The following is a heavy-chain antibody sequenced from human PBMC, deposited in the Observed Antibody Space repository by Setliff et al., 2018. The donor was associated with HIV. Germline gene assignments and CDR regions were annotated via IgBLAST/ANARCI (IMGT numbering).Heavy chain of an antibody. D-gene: IGHD2-15*01. J-gene: IGHJ6*02. Sequence: PSETLSLTCAVYGGSISSDNWWTWVRQPPGKGLEWIGEIYHSEYTNYNASLKSRVSMSVDKSKNQFSLKLTSVTAADTAVYYCARGHCSGINGYGVDYYGMDVWGQGTTVTVSS. CDR1: GGSISSDNW. CDR2: IYHSEYT. V-gene: IGHV4-4*02. CDR3: ARGHCSGINGYGVDYYGMDV.